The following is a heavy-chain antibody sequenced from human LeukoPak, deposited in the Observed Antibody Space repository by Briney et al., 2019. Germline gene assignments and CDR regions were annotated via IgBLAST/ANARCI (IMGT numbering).Heavy chain of an antibody. CDR3: ARGGGLRGVIIRRFPNWFDP. J-gene: IGHJ5*02. V-gene: IGHV4-34*01. CDR1: GGSFSGYY. Sequence: SETLSLTCAVYGGSFSGYYWSWIRQPPGKGLEWIGEINHSGSTNYNPSLKSRVTISVDTSKNQFSLKLSSVTAADTAVYYCARGGGLRGVIIRRFPNWFDPWGRGTLVTVSS. CDR2: INHSGST. D-gene: IGHD3-10*01.